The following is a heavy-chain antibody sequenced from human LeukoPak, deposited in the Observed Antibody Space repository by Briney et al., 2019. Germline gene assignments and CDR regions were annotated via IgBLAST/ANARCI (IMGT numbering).Heavy chain of an antibody. Sequence: SETLSLTCTVSGGSISSYYWSWIRQPPGKEREGIGFIYYSGSTNYSPSLKSRVTISVDTSKNQFSLKLTSVTAADTAVYYCARSFYNTGGWFDPWGQGTLVTVSS. CDR1: GGSISSYY. CDR2: IYYSGST. J-gene: IGHJ5*02. V-gene: IGHV4-59*01. CDR3: ARSFYNTGGWFDP. D-gene: IGHD5-24*01.